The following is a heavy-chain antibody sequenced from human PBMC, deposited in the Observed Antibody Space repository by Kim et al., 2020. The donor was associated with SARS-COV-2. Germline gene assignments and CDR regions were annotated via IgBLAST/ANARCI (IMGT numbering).Heavy chain of an antibody. V-gene: IGHV4-34*01. CDR1: GGSFSGHS. Sequence: SETLSLTCAVYGGSFSGHSWTWIRQPPGKGLEWIGEITHSGSTKYNPSLKSRLTISIDMSKNQFSLKLTSVTAADTGLYYCTRGRGGVVPAPVLGLGPYYDYFTLDGWGHGTTVIVSS. CDR2: ITHSGST. CDR3: TRGRGGVVPAPVLGLGPYYDYFTLDG. D-gene: IGHD3-16*01. J-gene: IGHJ6*02.